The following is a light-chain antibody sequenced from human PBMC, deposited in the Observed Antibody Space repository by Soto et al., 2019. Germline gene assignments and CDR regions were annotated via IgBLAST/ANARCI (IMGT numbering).Light chain of an antibody. CDR2: DVS. CDR3: SSYTSSSSLG. Sequence: QSALTQPASVSGSPGQSITISCTGTSSDVGGYNYVSWYQQHPGKAPKLMIYDVSNRPSGVSNRFSGSKSGNTASLTISGLPAEDDADYYCSSYTSSSSLGFGTGTKLTVL. V-gene: IGLV2-14*01. CDR1: SSDVGGYNY. J-gene: IGLJ1*01.